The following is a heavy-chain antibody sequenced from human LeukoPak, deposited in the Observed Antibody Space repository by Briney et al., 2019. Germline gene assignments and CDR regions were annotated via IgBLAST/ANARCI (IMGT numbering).Heavy chain of an antibody. CDR1: GFTFSSYS. V-gene: IGHV3-21*01. CDR2: ISSSSSYI. D-gene: IGHD4-23*01. CDR3: ARGATVVTAPFDY. Sequence: GGSLRLSCAASGFTFSSYSMNWVRQAPGEGLEWGSSISSSSSYIYYADSVKGRFTISRDNAKNSLYLQMNSLRAEDTAVYYCARGATVVTAPFDYWGQGTLVTVSS. J-gene: IGHJ4*02.